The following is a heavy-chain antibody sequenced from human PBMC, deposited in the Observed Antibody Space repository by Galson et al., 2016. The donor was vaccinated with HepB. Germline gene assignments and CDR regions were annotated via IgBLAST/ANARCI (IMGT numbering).Heavy chain of an antibody. Sequence: QSGAEVKKPGESLKISCKGSGYIFTNYWIGWVRQMPGKGLEWMGSIYPGDSDTRYSLSFQGQVTISADKSISTAYLEWSSLKASDTAMYYFASPIVVADIRNAFDRWGQGTLVTVSS. J-gene: IGHJ3*02. D-gene: IGHD2-15*01. CDR2: IYPGDSDT. CDR1: GYIFTNYW. V-gene: IGHV5-51*01. CDR3: ASPIVVADIRNAFDR.